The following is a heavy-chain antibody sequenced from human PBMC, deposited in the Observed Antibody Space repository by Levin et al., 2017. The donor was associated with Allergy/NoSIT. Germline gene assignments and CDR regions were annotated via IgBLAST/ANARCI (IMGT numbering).Heavy chain of an antibody. CDR2: IRSKAYGGTT. CDR3: TRDRGSGSYYGIDY. V-gene: IGHV3-49*03. J-gene: IGHJ4*02. D-gene: IGHD1-26*01. CDR1: GFTFGDYA. Sequence: GESLKISCTASGFTFGDYAMSWFRQAPGKGLEWVGFIRSKAYGGTTEYAASVKGRFTISRDDSKSIAYLQMNSLKTEDTAVYYCTRDRGSGSYYGIDYWGQGTLVTVSS.